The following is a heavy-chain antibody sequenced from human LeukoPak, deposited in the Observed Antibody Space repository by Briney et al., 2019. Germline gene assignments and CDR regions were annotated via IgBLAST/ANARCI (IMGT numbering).Heavy chain of an antibody. J-gene: IGHJ4*02. V-gene: IGHV4-39*01. Sequence: SETLSLTCTVSGGSISSSSHYWGWIRQPPGKGLEWIGSIYYSGSTYYNPSLKSRVTISVDTSKNQFSLKLSSVTAADTAVYYCARLTVNSSGLFDYWGQGTLVTVSS. D-gene: IGHD6-19*01. CDR3: ARLTVNSSGLFDY. CDR1: GGSISSSSHY. CDR2: IYYSGST.